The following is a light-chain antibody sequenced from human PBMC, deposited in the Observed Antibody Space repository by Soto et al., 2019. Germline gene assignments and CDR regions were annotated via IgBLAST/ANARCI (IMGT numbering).Light chain of an antibody. V-gene: IGLV1-40*01. CDR3: QSYASSLSGLYG. CDR2: GNS. CDR1: SSNIGAGYD. J-gene: IGLJ1*01. Sequence: QSVLTQPPSVSGAPGQRSTISCTGSSSNIGAGYDVHWYQQLPGTAPKLLIYGNSNRPSGVPDRFSGSKSGTSASLAITGLQAEDEADYYCQSYASSLSGLYGFGTGTKVTVL.